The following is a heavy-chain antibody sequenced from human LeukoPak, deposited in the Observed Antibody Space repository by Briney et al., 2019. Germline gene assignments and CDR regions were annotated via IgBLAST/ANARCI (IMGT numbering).Heavy chain of an antibody. CDR1: GFTFSSYA. Sequence: GGSLRLSCAASGFTFSSYAMHWVRQAPGKGLEWVAVISYDGSNKYYADSVKGRFTISRDNSKNTLYLQMNSLRAEDTAVYYCARDLVLLWGQGFDYWGQGTLVTVSS. J-gene: IGHJ4*02. CDR3: ARDLVLLWGQGFDY. CDR2: ISYDGSNK. V-gene: IGHV3-30*04. D-gene: IGHD2-2*01.